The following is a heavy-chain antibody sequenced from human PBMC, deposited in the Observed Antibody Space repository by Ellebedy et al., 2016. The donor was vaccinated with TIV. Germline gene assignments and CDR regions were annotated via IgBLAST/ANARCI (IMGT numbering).Heavy chain of an antibody. CDR3: ARELLYGDLYGMDV. CDR1: GFTFSDYY. CDR2: ISSKSIYT. V-gene: IGHV3-11*06. Sequence: PGGSLRLSCAASGFTFSDYYMSWIRKAPGKGLGWISYISSKSIYTNYADSVKGRFTISRDNAKSSLFLQMNSLRAEDSAVYYCARELLYGDLYGMDVWGQGTTVTVSS. J-gene: IGHJ6*02. D-gene: IGHD2-15*01.